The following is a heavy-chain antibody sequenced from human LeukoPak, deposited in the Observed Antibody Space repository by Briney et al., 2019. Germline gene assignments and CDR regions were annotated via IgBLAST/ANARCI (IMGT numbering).Heavy chain of an antibody. CDR2: IKPDGNEK. CDR1: GFIFRNYW. V-gene: IGHV3-7*04. D-gene: IGHD5-24*01. J-gene: IGHJ4*02. Sequence: TGGSLRLSCAASGFIFRNYWMSWVRQAPGKGLEWVANIKPDGNEKYYVDSMKGRFTISRDNGKNLVSLQMNSLRDEDTAVYYCARADRDGNKRFLDWGQGTLVTVSS. CDR3: ARADRDGNKRFLD.